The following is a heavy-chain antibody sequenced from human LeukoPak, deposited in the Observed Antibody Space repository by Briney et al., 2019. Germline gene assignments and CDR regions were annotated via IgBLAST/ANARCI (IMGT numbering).Heavy chain of an antibody. V-gene: IGHV5-10-1*01. CDR3: ARTRGYSYGPPFDF. CDR2: IDPSDSYT. J-gene: IGHJ4*02. CDR1: GYSFTNYW. Sequence: GESLKISCKGSGYSFTNYWITWVRQTPGKGLEWMGRIDPSDSYTNYSPSFQGHVTISADKSITIAYLQWSSLKASDTAMYYCARTRGYSYGPPFDFWGQGTLVTASS. D-gene: IGHD5-18*01.